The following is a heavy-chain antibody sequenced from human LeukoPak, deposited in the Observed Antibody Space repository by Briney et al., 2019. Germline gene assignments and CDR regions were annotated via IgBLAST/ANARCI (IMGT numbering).Heavy chain of an antibody. D-gene: IGHD5-18*01. Sequence: GGSLRLSCVASGFTFSSYNKHWVRQAPGKGLEWVAVISYDGSNKYYADSVKGRSTISRDNSKNTLYLQVNSLRPEDTAVYYCGRDTVGYGGAFDIWGQGTMVTVSS. CDR1: GFTFSSYN. J-gene: IGHJ3*02. CDR3: GRDTVGYGGAFDI. CDR2: ISYDGSNK. V-gene: IGHV3-30-3*01.